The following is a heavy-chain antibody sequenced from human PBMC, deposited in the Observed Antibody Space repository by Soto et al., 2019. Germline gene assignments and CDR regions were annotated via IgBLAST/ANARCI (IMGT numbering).Heavy chain of an antibody. CDR3: ARGGGYCSSTSCYDAFDI. V-gene: IGHV1-2*02. J-gene: IGHJ3*02. Sequence: QVQLVQSGAEVKKPGASVKVSCKASGYTFTGYYMHWVRQAPGQGLEWMGWINPNSGGTNYAQKFQGGVTMTRDTSISTAYMELSRLRSDDTAVYYCARGGGYCSSTSCYDAFDIWGQGTMVTVSS. CDR2: INPNSGGT. D-gene: IGHD2-2*01. CDR1: GYTFTGYY.